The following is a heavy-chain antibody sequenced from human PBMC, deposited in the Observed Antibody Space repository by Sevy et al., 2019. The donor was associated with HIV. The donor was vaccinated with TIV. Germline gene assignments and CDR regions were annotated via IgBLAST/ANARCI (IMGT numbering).Heavy chain of an antibody. V-gene: IGHV2-70*01. CDR1: GFSLSTSGMC. J-gene: IGHJ6*02. CDR2: IDWDDDK. CDR3: ARIRGRCYFYYYGMDV. D-gene: IGHD2-15*01. Sequence: SGPTLVNPTQTLTLTCTFSGFSLSTSGMCVSWIRQPPGKALEWLALIDWDDDKYYSTSLKTRLTISKDTSKNQVVLTMTNMDPVDTATYFCARIRGRCYFYYYGMDVWGQGTTVTVSS.